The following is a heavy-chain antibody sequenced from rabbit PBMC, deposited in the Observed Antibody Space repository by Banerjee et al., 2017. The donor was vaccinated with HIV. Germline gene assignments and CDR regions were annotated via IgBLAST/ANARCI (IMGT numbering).Heavy chain of an antibody. D-gene: IGHD2-1*01. CDR3: ARDSDNYDDYYDL. J-gene: IGHJ6*01. CDR2: IYAGSSGST. Sequence: QEQLEESGGGLVKPEGSLTLTCTASGFSFSSSYYMCWVRQAPGKGLEWIGCIYAGSSGSTYYASWAKGRFTISKTSSTTVTLQMTSLTVADTATYFCARDSDNYDDYYDLWGPGTLVTVS. CDR1: GFSFSSSYY. V-gene: IGHV1S45*01.